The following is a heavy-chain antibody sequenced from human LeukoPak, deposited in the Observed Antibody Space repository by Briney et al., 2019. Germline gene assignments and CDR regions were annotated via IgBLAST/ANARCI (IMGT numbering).Heavy chain of an antibody. D-gene: IGHD3-16*01. CDR1: GYTFTGNA. Sequence: GASVKVSCKASGYTFTGNAMHWVRQAPGQRLEWMGWINAGNGNTKYSKKFQGRVTITRDTSATTVYMELSSLGSEDTAVYYCATEVWGSRRIDYWGQGTLVTVSS. J-gene: IGHJ4*01. V-gene: IGHV1-3*01. CDR2: INAGNGNT. CDR3: ATEVWGSRRIDY.